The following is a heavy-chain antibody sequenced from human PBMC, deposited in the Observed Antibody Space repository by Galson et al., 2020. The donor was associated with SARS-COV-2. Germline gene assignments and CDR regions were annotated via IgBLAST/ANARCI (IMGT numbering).Heavy chain of an antibody. CDR3: SRPTHSSSWSNFQY. CDR2: ISSSSSSI. D-gene: IGHD6-13*01. V-gene: IGHV3-48*02. J-gene: IGHJ4*02. CDR1: GFRFNDYS. Sequence: GGSLRLSCAASGFRFNDYSMNWVRQFPGQGPRRGLEWVAYISSSSSSIKYADSVKGRFTISRDNADNSLYLQMDNLRDEDTAVYYCSRPTHSSSWSNFQYWGQGTLVTVSS.